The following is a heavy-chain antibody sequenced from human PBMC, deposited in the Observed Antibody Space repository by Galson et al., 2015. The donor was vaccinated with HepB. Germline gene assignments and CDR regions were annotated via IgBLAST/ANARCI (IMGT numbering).Heavy chain of an antibody. Sequence: SLRLSCAASGFTFSSYWMSWVRQAPGKGLEWVANIKQDGSEKYYVDSVKGRFTISRDNAKNSLYLQMNSLRAEDTAVYCCARVRGYCSSTSCYFDIWGQGTMVTVSS. J-gene: IGHJ3*02. CDR3: ARVRGYCSSTSCYFDI. V-gene: IGHV3-7*03. D-gene: IGHD2-2*01. CDR2: IKQDGSEK. CDR1: GFTFSSYW.